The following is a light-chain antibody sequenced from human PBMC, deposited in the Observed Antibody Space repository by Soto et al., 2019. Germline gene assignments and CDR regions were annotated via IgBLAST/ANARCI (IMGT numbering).Light chain of an antibody. Sequence: EIVLTQSPGTLSLSPGERATLSCRATQSVNSNYLAWYQQKPGQAPRLLIYGASSRATGIPDRFSGSGSGTDFTLTISRLEPEDFAIYYCQQYGSAPFMCSFGQGTKLEIK. CDR1: QSVNSNY. CDR3: QQYGSAPFMCS. J-gene: IGKJ2*02. V-gene: IGKV3-20*01. CDR2: GAS.